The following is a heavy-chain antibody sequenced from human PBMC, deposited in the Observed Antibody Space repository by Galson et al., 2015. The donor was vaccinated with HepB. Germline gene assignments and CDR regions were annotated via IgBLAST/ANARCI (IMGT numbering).Heavy chain of an antibody. V-gene: IGHV4-59*08. CDR3: AVGSVYWYFDL. J-gene: IGHJ2*01. Sequence: TLSLTCTVSGGSISGYYWSWIRQPPGKGLEWIGYIFYTGSTNYSPSLKNRVSFTGDASKNQFSLTLNSVTAADTAVYYCAVGSVYWYFDLWGRGTLVTVSS. CDR2: IFYTGST. CDR1: GGSISGYY. D-gene: IGHD6-19*01.